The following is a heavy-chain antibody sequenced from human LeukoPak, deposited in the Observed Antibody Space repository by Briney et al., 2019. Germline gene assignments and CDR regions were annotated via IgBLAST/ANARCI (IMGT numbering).Heavy chain of an antibody. V-gene: IGHV4-59*01. Sequence: SETLSLTCTVSGGSISPYYWSWIRQSPGKGLEWIGYIYYRGSTDYNPSLKSRVTISVDTSKNQFSLKLSSVTAADTAVYYCARQGYCGGTTCYSSWFDPWGQGTLVTVSS. CDR2: IYYRGST. J-gene: IGHJ5*02. CDR3: ARQGYCGGTTCYSSWFDP. D-gene: IGHD2-15*01. CDR1: GGSISPYY.